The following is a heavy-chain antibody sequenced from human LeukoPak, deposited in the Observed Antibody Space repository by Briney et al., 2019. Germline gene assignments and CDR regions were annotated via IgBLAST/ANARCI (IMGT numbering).Heavy chain of an antibody. CDR2: IYYSAST. J-gene: IGHJ4*02. CDR1: GGSISSSSYY. Sequence: PSETLSLTCTVSGGSISSSSYYWGWIPQPPGKGLEWIGSIYYSASTYSTPALRRRVTTSVDPSKNQFSLKLIYVTAADAAVYCCARLGIAAPVLRNYYFDFWGQGTMVTVSS. D-gene: IGHD6-13*01. V-gene: IGHV4-39*07. CDR3: ARLGIAAPVLRNYYFDF.